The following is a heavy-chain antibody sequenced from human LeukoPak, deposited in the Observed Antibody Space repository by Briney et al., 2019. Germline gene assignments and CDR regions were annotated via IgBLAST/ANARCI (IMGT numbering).Heavy chain of an antibody. CDR2: IKQDGSEK. J-gene: IGHJ4*02. CDR3: ARDRNTDFWSGYYTNYFDY. CDR1: GFTFSNYW. Sequence: GGSLRLSCAASGFTFSNYWMNWVRQAPGKGLEWVANIKQDGSEKYYVDSVEGRFTISRDNAKNSLYLQMNSLRAEDTAVYYCARDRNTDFWSGYYTNYFDYWGQGTLVTVSS. V-gene: IGHV3-7*01. D-gene: IGHD3-3*01.